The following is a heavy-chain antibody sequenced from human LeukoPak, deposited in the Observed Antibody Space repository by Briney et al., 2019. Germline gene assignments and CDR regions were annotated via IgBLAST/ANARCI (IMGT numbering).Heavy chain of an antibody. V-gene: IGHV3-23*01. Sequence: GGPLRLSCAASGFPFSNHAMSWVRQPPGKGLEWVSAISNGNTYYADSVRGRFTISRDDSKNMVYLQMNSLRVEDTALYYCVREAGYCASVCLKSNWFDPWGQGTLVTVSS. D-gene: IGHD2-21*02. CDR3: VREAGYCASVCLKSNWFDP. CDR2: ISNGNT. J-gene: IGHJ5*02. CDR1: GFPFSNHA.